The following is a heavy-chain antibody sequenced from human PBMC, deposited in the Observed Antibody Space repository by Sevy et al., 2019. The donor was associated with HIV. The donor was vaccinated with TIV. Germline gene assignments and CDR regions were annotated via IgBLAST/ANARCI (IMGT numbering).Heavy chain of an antibody. CDR2: FDPEDGET. V-gene: IGHV1-24*01. J-gene: IGHJ4*02. D-gene: IGHD3-22*01. Sequence: ASVKVSCKVSGYTLTELSMHWVRQARGKGLEWMGGFDPEDGETIYAQKFQGRVTMTEDTSTDTAYMELSSLRSEDTAVYYCATADRDYYDSSGYYRVFDYWGQGTLVTVSS. CDR1: GYTLTELS. CDR3: ATADRDYYDSSGYYRVFDY.